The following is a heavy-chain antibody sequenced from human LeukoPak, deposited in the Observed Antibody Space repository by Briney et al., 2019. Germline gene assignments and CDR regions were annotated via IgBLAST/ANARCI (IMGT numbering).Heavy chain of an antibody. CDR3: ARLPRRGLKYYYDSSGYPSGSAFDI. CDR2: INHSGST. Sequence: PSETLSLTCAVYGGSFSGYYWSWIRQPPGKGLEWIGEINHSGSTNYNPSLKSRVTISVDTSKNQFSLKLSSVTAADTAVYYCARLPRRGLKYYYDSSGYPSGSAFDIWGQGTMVTVSS. J-gene: IGHJ3*02. CDR1: GGSFSGYY. D-gene: IGHD3-22*01. V-gene: IGHV4-34*01.